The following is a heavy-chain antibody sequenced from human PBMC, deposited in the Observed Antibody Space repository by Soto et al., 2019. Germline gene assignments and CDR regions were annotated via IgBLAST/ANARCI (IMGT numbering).Heavy chain of an antibody. D-gene: IGHD1-20*01. J-gene: IGHJ6*02. CDR2: INPNSGGT. V-gene: IGHV1-2*02. Sequence: VASVKVSCKASGYTFTGYYMHWVRQAPGQGLEWMGWINPNSGGTNYAQKFQGRVTMTRDTSISTAYMELSRLRSDDTAVYYCARVENNWNYYYGMDVWGQGTTVTVSS. CDR3: ARVENNWNYYYGMDV. CDR1: GYTFTGYY.